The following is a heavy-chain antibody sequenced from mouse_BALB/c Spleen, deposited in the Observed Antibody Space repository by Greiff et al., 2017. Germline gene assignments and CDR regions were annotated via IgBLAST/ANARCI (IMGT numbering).Heavy chain of an antibody. D-gene: IGHD2-4*01. J-gene: IGHJ3*01. Sequence: EVKLVESGGGLVQPKGSLKLSCAASGFTFNTYAMNWVRQAPGKGLEWVARIRSKSNNYATYYDDSVKDRFTISRDDSQSMLYLQMNNLKTEDTAMYYSVRQDYDTWFAYWDEGTLVTVAA. CDR2: IRSKSNNYAT. CDR1: GFTFNTYA. CDR3: VRQDYDTWFAY. V-gene: IGHV10-1*02.